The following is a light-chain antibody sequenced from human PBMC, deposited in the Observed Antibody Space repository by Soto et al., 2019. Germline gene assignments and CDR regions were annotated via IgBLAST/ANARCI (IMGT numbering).Light chain of an antibody. CDR2: EVR. CDR3: SSYTSITTLAV. Sequence: QSALTQPASVSGSPGQSITISCTGTSSDVGDYNYVSWYQHHPGKAPKLIIYEVRNRPSGVSNRFSGSKSGNTASLTISGLQAEDEAHYYCSSYTSITTLAVFGGGTKLTVL. V-gene: IGLV2-14*01. J-gene: IGLJ3*02. CDR1: SSDVGDYNY.